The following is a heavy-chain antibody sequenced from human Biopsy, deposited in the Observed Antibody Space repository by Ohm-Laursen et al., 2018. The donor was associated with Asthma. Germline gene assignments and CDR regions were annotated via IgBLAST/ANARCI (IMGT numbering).Heavy chain of an antibody. CDR2: IHYSGSA. CDR1: GDSFTYPGYY. CDR3: ARSVTGSLAYCAGDCSFPLDR. Sequence: PSDTLSLTCSVSGDSFTYPGYYWSWVRQLPGRGLEWIGYIHYSGSAYYNPSLKSRISMSVDMSKKQFSLEVRSVTAADTAVYYCARSVTGSLAYCAGDCSFPLDRWGPGTLVTVSS. D-gene: IGHD2-21*01. V-gene: IGHV4-31*03. J-gene: IGHJ5*02.